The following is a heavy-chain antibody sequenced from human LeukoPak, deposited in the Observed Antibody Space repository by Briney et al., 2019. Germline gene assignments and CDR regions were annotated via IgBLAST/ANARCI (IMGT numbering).Heavy chain of an antibody. CDR2: ISSSSSYI. Sequence: GGSLRLSCAASGSTFSSYSMNWVRQAPGKGLEWVSSISSSSSYIYYADSVKGRFTISRDNAKNSLYLQMNSLRAEDTAVYYCARDRSAAANGGFDYWGQGTLVTVSS. CDR3: ARDRSAAANGGFDY. D-gene: IGHD3-16*01. J-gene: IGHJ4*02. V-gene: IGHV3-21*01. CDR1: GSTFSSYS.